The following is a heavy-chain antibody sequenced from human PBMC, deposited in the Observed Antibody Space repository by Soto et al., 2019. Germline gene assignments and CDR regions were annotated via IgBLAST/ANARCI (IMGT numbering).Heavy chain of an antibody. V-gene: IGHV3-30*18. J-gene: IGHJ6*02. CDR1: GFTFSSYG. CDR3: AKDQGYDVLTGYYLPGWSYYYYGMDV. CDR2: ISYDGSNK. Sequence: GGSLRLSCAASGFTFSSYGMHWVRQAPGKGLEWVAAISYDGSNKYYADSVKGRFTISRDNSKNTLYLQMNSLRAEDTAVYYCAKDQGYDVLTGYYLPGWSYYYYGMDVWGQGTTVTVSS. D-gene: IGHD3-9*01.